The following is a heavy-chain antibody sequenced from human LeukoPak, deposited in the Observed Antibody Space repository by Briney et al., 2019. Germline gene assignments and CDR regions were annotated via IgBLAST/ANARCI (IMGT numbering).Heavy chain of an antibody. D-gene: IGHD3-10*01. Sequence: SETLSLTCTVSGGAISRGDYYWSWIRQPPGKGLEWIGYIYYSVSTYYNPSLKSRVTISVDTSKKQISLKLNSVTAADTAVYYCARDYYGSGSYWTWGQGTLVTVSS. CDR3: ARDYYGSGSYWT. J-gene: IGHJ4*02. CDR1: GGAISRGDYY. CDR2: IYYSVST. V-gene: IGHV4-30-4*01.